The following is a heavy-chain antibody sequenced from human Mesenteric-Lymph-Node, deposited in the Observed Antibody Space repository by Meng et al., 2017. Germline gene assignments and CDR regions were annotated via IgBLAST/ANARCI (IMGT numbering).Heavy chain of an antibody. V-gene: IGHV4-61*01. D-gene: IGHD3-10*01. CDR1: GGPVSSGSYY. CDR2: IYYSGST. J-gene: IGHJ4*02. Sequence: SETLSLTCTASGGPVSSGSYYWSWIRQPPGKGLEWIGYIYYSGSTNYNPSLKSRVTISVDTSKNQFSLKLSSVTAADTAVYYCARDPSYYYYGSGSYWDYWGQGTLVTVSS. CDR3: ARDPSYYYYGSGSYWDY.